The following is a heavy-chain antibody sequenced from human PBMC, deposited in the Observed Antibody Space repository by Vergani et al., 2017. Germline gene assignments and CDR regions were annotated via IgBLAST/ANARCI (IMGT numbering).Heavy chain of an antibody. Sequence: EVQLVQSGAEVKKPGESLRISCQISGYSFTNYWIGWVRQMPGKGLECMGIIHPADSDTRYRPSFQGKVTLSVDKSISTAYLQGSSQRASDSAMYYCARLYGRDSSGSKYFDYWAQGTLVTVS. J-gene: IGHJ4*02. V-gene: IGHV5-51*01. CDR1: GYSFTNYW. D-gene: IGHD3-22*01. CDR2: IHPADSDT. CDR3: ARLYGRDSSGSKYFDY.